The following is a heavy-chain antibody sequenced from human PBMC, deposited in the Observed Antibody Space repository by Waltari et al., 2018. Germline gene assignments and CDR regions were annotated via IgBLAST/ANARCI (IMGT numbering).Heavy chain of an antibody. CDR3: ARGGYYYGSGINYFDY. Sequence: QVQLVQSGAEVKKPGASVKVSCKASGYTFTGYYMHWVRQAPGQGLEWMGRINPNSGGTNYAQKFQGRVTMTRDTSISTAYMELSRLRSDDTAVYYCARGGYYYGSGINYFDYWGQGTLVTVSS. D-gene: IGHD3-10*01. V-gene: IGHV1-2*06. CDR2: INPNSGGT. CDR1: GYTFTGYY. J-gene: IGHJ4*02.